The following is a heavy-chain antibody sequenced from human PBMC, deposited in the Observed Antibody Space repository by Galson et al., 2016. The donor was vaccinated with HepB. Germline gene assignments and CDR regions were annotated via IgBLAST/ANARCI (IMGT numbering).Heavy chain of an antibody. CDR3: GRGSSGDVYNFGAY. V-gene: IGHV3-23*01. D-gene: IGHD5-24*01. CDR1: GLTLNNFV. Sequence: SLRLSCAASGLTLNNFVINWIRQAPGKGLEWVSGISVSGDHVHYADSVKGRLTIYRENSKNTVYLQMNSLRAEDTAVYYCGRGSSGDVYNFGAYWGQGTRVTVSS. J-gene: IGHJ4*02. CDR2: ISVSGDHV.